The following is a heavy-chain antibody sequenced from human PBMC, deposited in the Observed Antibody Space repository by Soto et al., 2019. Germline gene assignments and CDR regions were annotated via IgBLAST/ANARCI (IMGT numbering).Heavy chain of an antibody. Sequence: SQTLSLTCAISGDSVSTNIAALSWIMQSPSRGLEWLGRTLYRSSKWYNEYAVSVKSRMTINPDTSKNQFSLQLNSVTPEDTAVYYCARDAAPTLNYPHGMDVWGQGTAVTVSS. D-gene: IGHD1-7*01. CDR1: GDSVSTNIAA. CDR2: TLYRSSKWYN. J-gene: IGHJ6*02. CDR3: ARDAAPTLNYPHGMDV. V-gene: IGHV6-1*01.